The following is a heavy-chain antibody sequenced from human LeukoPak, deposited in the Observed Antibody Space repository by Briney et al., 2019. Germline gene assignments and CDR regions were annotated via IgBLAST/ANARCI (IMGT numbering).Heavy chain of an antibody. J-gene: IGHJ6*02. D-gene: IGHD6-6*01. CDR3: ARDRYDSSVGGMDV. CDR2: ISSSGKYV. CDR1: GFTFSSYG. Sequence: GRSLRLSCAASGFTFSSYGMHWVRQAPGKGLEWVSSISSSGKYVYYGDSVKGRFTLSRDDAKNELYLQMNSLRAEDTALYYCARDRYDSSVGGMDVWGQGTTVTVSS. V-gene: IGHV3-21*06.